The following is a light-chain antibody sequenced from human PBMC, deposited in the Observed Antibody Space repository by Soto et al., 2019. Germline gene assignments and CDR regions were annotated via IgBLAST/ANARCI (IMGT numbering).Light chain of an antibody. CDR2: AAS. V-gene: IGKV1-39*01. CDR1: QSISSY. Sequence: DIQMTQSTSSLSASVGDRVTITCRASQSISSYLNWYQQKPGKAPKLLIYAASSLQSGVPSRFSGSGSGTDFTLTISSLQPGDFATYYCQQSYSTPYTFGQGTKVDIK. CDR3: QQSYSTPYT. J-gene: IGKJ2*01.